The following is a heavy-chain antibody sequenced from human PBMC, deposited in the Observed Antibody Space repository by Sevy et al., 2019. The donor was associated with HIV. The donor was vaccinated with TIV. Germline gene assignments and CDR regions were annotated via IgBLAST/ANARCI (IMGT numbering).Heavy chain of an antibody. CDR2: ISGSGETT. CDR1: GLTFSSHA. D-gene: IGHD2-15*01. Sequence: GGSLRLSCAASGLTFSSHAMSWVRQPPGRGLEWVSAISGSGETTSYADSVKGRFTISRDNSKNTLYLQMNSLRAEDTAVYYCAKDHLGYCSGGSCSFSDYWGQGTLVTVSS. J-gene: IGHJ4*02. V-gene: IGHV3-23*01. CDR3: AKDHLGYCSGGSCSFSDY.